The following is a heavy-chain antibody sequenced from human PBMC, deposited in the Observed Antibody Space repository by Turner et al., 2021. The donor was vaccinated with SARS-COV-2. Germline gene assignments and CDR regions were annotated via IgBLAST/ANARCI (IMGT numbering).Heavy chain of an antibody. D-gene: IGHD3-9*01. Sequence: QVQLGQSGAEVKKPGSSVTVSCKASGGTFSSSAFSWVRQAPGQGLDGMGEIIPIFCNANYAQKFQGRVTITADESTSTAYMELSSLRSEVTAVDYCARCLCFDGLFPFDYWGQGTLVTVSS. J-gene: IGHJ4*02. V-gene: IGHV1-69*01. CDR2: IIPIFCNA. CDR1: GGTFSSSA. CDR3: ARCLCFDGLFPFDY.